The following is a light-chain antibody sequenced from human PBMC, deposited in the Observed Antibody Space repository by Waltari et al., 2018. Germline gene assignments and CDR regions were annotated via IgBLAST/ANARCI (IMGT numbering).Light chain of an antibody. J-gene: IGKJ3*01. CDR3: QQYNNWPFFT. Sequence: EIVMTQSPATLSVSPGERATLPCRASQSVSSNLAWYQQKPGQAPRLLIYGASTRATGIPARFSGSGSGTEFTLTISSLQSEDFAVYYCQQYNNWPFFTFGPGTKVDIK. CDR1: QSVSSN. CDR2: GAS. V-gene: IGKV3-15*01.